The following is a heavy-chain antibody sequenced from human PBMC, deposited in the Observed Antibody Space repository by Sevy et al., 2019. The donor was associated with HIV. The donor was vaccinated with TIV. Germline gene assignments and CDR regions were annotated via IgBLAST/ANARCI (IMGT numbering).Heavy chain of an antibody. CDR1: GFTFSSYW. Sequence: GGSLRLSCAASGFTFSSYWMHWVRQAPGKGLVWVSRINSDGSSTNYADSVKGRFTISRDSTKNTLYLQMNSLRAEDTAVYYCARESSWYEHYYYYMDVWGKGTTVTVSS. J-gene: IGHJ6*03. CDR3: ARESSWYEHYYYYMDV. D-gene: IGHD6-13*01. V-gene: IGHV3-74*01. CDR2: INSDGSST.